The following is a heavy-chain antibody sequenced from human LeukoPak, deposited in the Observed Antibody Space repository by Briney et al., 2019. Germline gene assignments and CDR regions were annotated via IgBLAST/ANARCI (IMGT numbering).Heavy chain of an antibody. D-gene: IGHD1-26*01. Sequence: SETLSLTCNVSGFSITSGYYWGWIRQPPGKGLEWIGSIYHSGTTHFNPSFKSRVTISVDTSKNQFSLKLSSVTAADTAVYYCARDQSGSLTYYYYYYMDVRGKGTTVTVSS. CDR2: IYHSGTT. CDR1: GFSITSGYY. CDR3: ARDQSGSLTYYYYYYMDV. J-gene: IGHJ6*03. V-gene: IGHV4-38-2*02.